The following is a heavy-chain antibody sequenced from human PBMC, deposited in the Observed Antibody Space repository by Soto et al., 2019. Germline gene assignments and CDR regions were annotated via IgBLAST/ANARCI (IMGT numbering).Heavy chain of an antibody. CDR2: ISSSSSYI. CDR1: GFTFSSYS. J-gene: IGHJ6*02. D-gene: IGHD6-13*01. CDR3: ARDTRSCYCDPLGYYYGMDV. Sequence: GGSLRLSCAASGFTFSSYSMNWVRQAPGKGLEWISSISSSSSYIYYADSVKGRFTISRDNAKNSLYLQMNSLRAEDTAVYYCARDTRSCYCDPLGYYYGMDVCGQASTVTVS. V-gene: IGHV3-21*01.